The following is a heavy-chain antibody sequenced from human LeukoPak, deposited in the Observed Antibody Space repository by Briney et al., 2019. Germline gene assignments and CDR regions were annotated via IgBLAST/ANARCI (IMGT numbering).Heavy chain of an antibody. CDR2: IDQSGGRN. V-gene: IGHV3-7*03. D-gene: IGHD3-16*01. Sequence: GGSLRLSCAASGFTFSRFWMNWVRQAPGSGLEWVANIDQSGGRNNYVDSVKGRFTISRDNAKNSLFLEMSSLRADDTAVYFCARDVEGGTFDIWGQGTTVTVS. CDR3: ARDVEGGTFDI. CDR1: GFTFSRFW. J-gene: IGHJ3*02.